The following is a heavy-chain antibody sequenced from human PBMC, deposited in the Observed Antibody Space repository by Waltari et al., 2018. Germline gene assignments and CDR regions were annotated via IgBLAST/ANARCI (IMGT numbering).Heavy chain of an antibody. J-gene: IGHJ6*02. CDR1: GLTFSDHY. CDR3: ARRNYPYYYYGMDV. CDR2: ISSSGSTI. Sequence: QVQLVDSGGGLVTPGGSLRLPCSAFGLTFSDHYRCWSRQAPGKGRGWVSYISSSGSTIYYADSVKGRFTISRDNAKNSLYLQMNSLRAEDTAVYYCARRNYPYYYYGMDVWGQGTTVTVSS. V-gene: IGHV3-11*04. D-gene: IGHD1-1*01.